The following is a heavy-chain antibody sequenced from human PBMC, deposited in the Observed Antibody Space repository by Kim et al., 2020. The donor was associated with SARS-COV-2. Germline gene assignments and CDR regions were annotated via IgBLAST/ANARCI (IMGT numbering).Heavy chain of an antibody. J-gene: IGHJ5*02. CDR3: LRIFPTGTSCRWWFDP. CDR2: IDYSGGA. CDR1: GGSISTSSYY. D-gene: IGHD2-2*01. V-gene: IGHV4-39*07. Sequence: SETLSLTCTVSGGSISTSSYYWGWIRQPPGKGLEWIGSIDYSGGAYYNASLMSRVTISADTSKNQFSLRLSSVTAADTAVYYWLRIFPTGTSCRWWFDP.